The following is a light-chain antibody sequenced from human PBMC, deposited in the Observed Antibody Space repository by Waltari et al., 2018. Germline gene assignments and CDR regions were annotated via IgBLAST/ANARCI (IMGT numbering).Light chain of an antibody. V-gene: IGKV1-5*03. Sequence: DIQMTQSPSTLSASVGDRVTITCRDSESINSWLAWYQQKPGKAPKLLIYKASNLESGVPSRFSGSGSGTEFTLTISSLQPDDSASYHCQQYKKVWTFGQGTKVEIK. J-gene: IGKJ1*01. CDR2: KAS. CDR1: ESINSW. CDR3: QQYKKVWT.